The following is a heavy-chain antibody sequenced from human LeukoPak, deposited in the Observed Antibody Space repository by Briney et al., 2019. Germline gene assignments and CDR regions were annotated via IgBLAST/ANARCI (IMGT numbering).Heavy chain of an antibody. Sequence: SETLSLTCVVYGGSFSGYFWSWIRQPPGKGLEWIGEITPSGSTNSSPSLKSRVSISIDTSKKKLSLRLTSVTAADSAVYYCASSFYYDSRDYWGQGTLVTVSS. CDR2: ITPSGST. D-gene: IGHD3-22*01. J-gene: IGHJ4*02. CDR3: ASSFYYDSRDY. CDR1: GGSFSGYF. V-gene: IGHV4-34*01.